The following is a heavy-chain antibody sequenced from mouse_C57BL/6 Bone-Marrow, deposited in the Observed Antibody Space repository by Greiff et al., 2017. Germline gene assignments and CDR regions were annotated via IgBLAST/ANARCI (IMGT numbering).Heavy chain of an antibody. Sequence: EVQGVESGGGLVQPGGSLSLSCAASGFTFTDYYMSWVRQPPGKALEWLGFIRNKANGYTTEYSASVKGRFTISRDNSKSILYLQLNALRAEDSATYYCASQHYYGSSYWFAYWGQGTLVTVSA. CDR2: IRNKANGYTT. J-gene: IGHJ3*01. V-gene: IGHV7-3*01. D-gene: IGHD1-1*01. CDR1: GFTFTDYY. CDR3: ASQHYYGSSYWFAY.